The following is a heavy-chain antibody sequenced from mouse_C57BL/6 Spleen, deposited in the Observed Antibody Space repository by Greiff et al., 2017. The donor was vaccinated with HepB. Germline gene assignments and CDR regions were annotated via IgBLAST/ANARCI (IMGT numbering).Heavy chain of an antibody. V-gene: IGHV1-72*01. CDR3: ARREAYDYDDGAWFAY. Sequence: QVQLQQPGAELVKPGASVKLSCKASGYTFTSYWMHWVKQRPGRGLEWIGRIDPNSGGTKYNEKFKSKATLTVDKPSSTAYMQLSSLTSEDSAVYSCARREAYDYDDGAWFAYWGQGTLVTVSA. J-gene: IGHJ3*01. CDR1: GYTFTSYW. CDR2: IDPNSGGT. D-gene: IGHD2-4*01.